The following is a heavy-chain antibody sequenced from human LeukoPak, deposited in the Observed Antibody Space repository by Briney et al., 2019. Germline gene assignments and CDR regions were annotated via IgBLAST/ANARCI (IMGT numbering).Heavy chain of an antibody. CDR3: ASFDY. Sequence: GGSLRLSCAASGFTFSSYSMNWVRQAPGKGLEWVAAISTTSGNIYYADSVKGRFTISRDNAKNTLYLQMNSLRAEDTAVYYCASFDYWGQGTLVTVSS. CDR1: GFTFSSYS. V-gene: IGHV3-21*01. CDR2: ISTTSGNI. J-gene: IGHJ4*02.